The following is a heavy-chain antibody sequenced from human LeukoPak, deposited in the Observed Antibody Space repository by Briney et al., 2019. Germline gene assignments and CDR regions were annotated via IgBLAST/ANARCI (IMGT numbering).Heavy chain of an antibody. CDR3: ARDLTDYGDHAEPGY. J-gene: IGHJ4*02. CDR1: GFTFSNYW. Sequence: GGSLRLSCAASGFTFSNYWMHWVRQAPGKGLVWVSRIDNGGSDTSHADSVKGRFTISRDNAKNTLYLQMNSLRAEDTAVYYCARDLTDYGDHAEPGYWGQGTLVTVSS. D-gene: IGHD4-17*01. V-gene: IGHV3-74*01. CDR2: IDNGGSDT.